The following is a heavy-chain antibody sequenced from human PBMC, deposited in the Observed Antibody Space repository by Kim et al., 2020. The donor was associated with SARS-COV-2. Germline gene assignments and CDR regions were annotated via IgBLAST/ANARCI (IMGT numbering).Heavy chain of an antibody. CDR3: ARHVRYCSGGSCYNSLYYYYGMDV. CDR1: GYSFTSYW. Sequence: GESLKISCKGSGYSFTSYWIGWVRQMPGKGLEWMGIIYPGDSDTRYSPSFQGQVTISADKSISTAYLQWSSLKASDTAMYYCARHVRYCSGGSCYNSLYYYYGMDVWGQGTTVTVSS. J-gene: IGHJ6*02. CDR2: IYPGDSDT. V-gene: IGHV5-51*01. D-gene: IGHD2-15*01.